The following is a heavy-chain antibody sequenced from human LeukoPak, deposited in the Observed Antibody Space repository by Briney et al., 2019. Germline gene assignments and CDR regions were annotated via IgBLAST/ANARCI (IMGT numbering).Heavy chain of an antibody. V-gene: IGHV4-39*01. Sequence: PSETLSLTCTVSGGSISSSSYYWGWIRQPPGKGLEWIGSIYYSGSTYYNPSLKSRVTISVDTSKNQFSLKLSSVTAADTAVYYCARPEGTTVAFDIWGQGTMVTVSS. J-gene: IGHJ3*02. CDR1: GGSISSSSYY. CDR2: IYYSGST. D-gene: IGHD4-11*01. CDR3: ARPEGTTVAFDI.